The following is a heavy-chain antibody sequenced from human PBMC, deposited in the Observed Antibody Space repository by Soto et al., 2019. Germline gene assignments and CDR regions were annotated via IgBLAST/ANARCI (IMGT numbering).Heavy chain of an antibody. J-gene: IGHJ4*02. CDR3: SREAAGTSYFDY. Sequence: QVQLQESGPGLVKPSGTLSLTCAVSGGSISSSNWWSWVRQPPGKGLEWIGEIYHGGSTNHNPSHKSRVTISVDKSKNQLSLRLSSVTAADTAMYYCSREAAGTSYFDYWGEGTLVTVSS. D-gene: IGHD6-13*01. V-gene: IGHV4-4*02. CDR1: GGSISSSNW. CDR2: IYHGGST.